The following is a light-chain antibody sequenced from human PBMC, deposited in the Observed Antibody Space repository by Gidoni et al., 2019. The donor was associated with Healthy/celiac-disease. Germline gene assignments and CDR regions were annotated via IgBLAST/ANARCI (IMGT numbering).Light chain of an antibody. CDR1: SLRSYY. V-gene: IGLV3-19*01. CDR3: NSRDSSGNHHVV. Sequence: SSELTQDPAVSGDWGKTVRIKCQGDSLRSYYASWYQQKPGQAPVLVIYGKNNRPSGIPDRFSGSSSGNTASLTITGAQAEDEADYYCNSRDSSGNHHVVFGGGTKLTVL. J-gene: IGLJ2*01. CDR2: GKN.